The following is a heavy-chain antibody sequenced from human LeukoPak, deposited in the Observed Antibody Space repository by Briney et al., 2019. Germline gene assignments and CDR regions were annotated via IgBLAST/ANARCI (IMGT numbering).Heavy chain of an antibody. CDR1: GYTFTSYG. CDR3: ARDSGVLLWFGELFPSGY. V-gene: IGHV1-18*04. J-gene: IGHJ4*02. D-gene: IGHD3-10*01. CDR2: ISAYNGNT. Sequence: ASVKVSCKASGYTFTSYGISWVRQAPGQGREWMGWISAYNGNTNYAQKLQGRVTITTDTSTSTAYMELRSLRTDETAVYYCARDSGVLLWFGELFPSGYWGQGTLVTVSS.